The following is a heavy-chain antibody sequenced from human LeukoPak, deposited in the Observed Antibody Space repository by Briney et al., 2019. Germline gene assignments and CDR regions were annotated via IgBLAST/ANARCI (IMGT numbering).Heavy chain of an antibody. Sequence: SETLSLTCTASGGSISSYYWSWIRQPPGKGLEWIGYIYYSGSTNYNPSLKSRVTISVDTSKNQFSLKLSSVTAADTAVYYCARDSGDVIDYWGQGTLVTVSS. CDR1: GGSISSYY. D-gene: IGHD5-24*01. CDR3: ARDSGDVIDY. CDR2: IYYSGST. V-gene: IGHV4-59*01. J-gene: IGHJ4*02.